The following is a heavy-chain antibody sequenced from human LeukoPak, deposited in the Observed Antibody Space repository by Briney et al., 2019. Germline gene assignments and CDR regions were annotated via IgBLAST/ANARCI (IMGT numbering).Heavy chain of an antibody. CDR1: GFXFSNYW. CDR3: GREVPGGTTSLDC. D-gene: IGHD1-26*01. J-gene: IGHJ4*02. CDR2: IKEDGSKK. Sequence: GGSLRLSCAASGFXFSNYWISWIRQAPGKGLEWLANIKEDGSKKNYVDSVQGRFTISRDNAKNALYLQMNSLRAEDTAVYYCGREVPGGTTSLDCWGQGTLVTVSS. V-gene: IGHV3-7*04.